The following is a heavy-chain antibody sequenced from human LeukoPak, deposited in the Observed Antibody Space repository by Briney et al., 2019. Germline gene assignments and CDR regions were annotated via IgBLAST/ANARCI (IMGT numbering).Heavy chain of an antibody. J-gene: IGHJ3*02. CDR3: ARGRISQLWANAFDI. CDR1: GGSFSGYY. Sequence: SETLSLTCAVYGGSFSGYYWSWIRQPPGKGLEWIGKINHSGSTNYNPSLKSRVTISVDTSKNQFSLKLSSVTAADTAVYYCARGRISQLWANAFDIWGQGTMVTVSS. D-gene: IGHD5-18*01. V-gene: IGHV4-34*01. CDR2: INHSGST.